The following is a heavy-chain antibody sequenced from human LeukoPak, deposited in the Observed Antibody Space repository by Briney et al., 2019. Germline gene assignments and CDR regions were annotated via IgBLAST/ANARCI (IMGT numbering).Heavy chain of an antibody. CDR3: ARDSCSSTSCYYFDY. D-gene: IGHD2-2*01. J-gene: IGHJ4*02. Sequence: GGSLRLFCAASGFTFSSYSMKWARQAPGKGLEWVSSISSSRSYIYYADSVKGRFTISRDNAKNSLYLQMNSLRAEDTAVYYCARDSCSSTSCYYFDYWGQGTLVTVSS. CDR1: GFTFSSYS. V-gene: IGHV3-21*01. CDR2: ISSSRSYI.